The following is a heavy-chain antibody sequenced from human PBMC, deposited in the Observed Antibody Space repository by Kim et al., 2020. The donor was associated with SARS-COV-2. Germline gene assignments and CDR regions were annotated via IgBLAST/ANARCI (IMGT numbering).Heavy chain of an antibody. Sequence: TSHHPSLKRRVTIPVATSKNQFSLKLSSVTAADTAVYYCAKGGSGSLNDYWGQGTLVTVSS. V-gene: IGHV4-30-2*04. D-gene: IGHD3-10*01. CDR2: T. J-gene: IGHJ4*02. CDR3: AKGGSGSLNDY.